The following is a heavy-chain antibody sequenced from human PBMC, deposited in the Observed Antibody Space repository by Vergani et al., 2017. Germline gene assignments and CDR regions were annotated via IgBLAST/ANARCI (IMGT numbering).Heavy chain of an antibody. CDR3: AREMSNEGFDY. CDR1: GFSLSTYT. D-gene: IGHD4-11*01. CDR2: LNKNNYYI. Sequence: EVQLVESGGGLVNPGGCLTLSCVASGFSLSTYTFNWVRQAPGGGLEWVSSLNKNNYYIYSDSVKGRFTISRDNAKNSLFLQMSSLKVEDTGVYYCAREMSNEGFDYWGQGTRVTVS. J-gene: IGHJ4*02. V-gene: IGHV3-21*01.